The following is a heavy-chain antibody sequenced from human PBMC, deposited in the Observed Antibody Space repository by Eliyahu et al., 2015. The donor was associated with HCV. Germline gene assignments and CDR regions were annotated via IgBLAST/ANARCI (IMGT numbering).Heavy chain of an antibody. CDR1: GFSLSTSGVG. CDR2: IYWDDDK. J-gene: IGHJ5*02. CDR3: AHRVDRPPGGSWRVGANWFDP. D-gene: IGHD6-13*01. V-gene: IGHV2-5*02. Sequence: QITLKESGPTLVKPTQTLTLTCTFSGFSLSTSGVGVGWIRQPPGKALEWLALIYWDDDKRYSPSLKSRLTITKDTSKNQVVLTMTNMDPVDTATYYCAHRVDRPPGGSWRVGANWFDPWGQGTLVTVSS.